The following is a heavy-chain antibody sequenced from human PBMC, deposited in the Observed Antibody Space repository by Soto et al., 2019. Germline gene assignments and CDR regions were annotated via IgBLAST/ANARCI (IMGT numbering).Heavy chain of an antibody. J-gene: IGHJ4*02. Sequence: GASVKVSRKASGYTFSSHATHWVRQAPGQRLEWMGWINGGNGDTKYSQKFQDRVTITRDTSASTAYMELSSLRSEDTAVYYCARDRRQQVVYFDYWGQGTLVTVSS. V-gene: IGHV1-3*01. D-gene: IGHD6-13*01. CDR3: ARDRRQQVVYFDY. CDR2: INGGNGDT. CDR1: GYTFSSHA.